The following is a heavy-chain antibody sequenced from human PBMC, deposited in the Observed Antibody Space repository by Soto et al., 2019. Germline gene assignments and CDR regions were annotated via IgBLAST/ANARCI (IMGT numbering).Heavy chain of an antibody. J-gene: IGHJ4*02. CDR2: ISYDGSNK. D-gene: IGHD3-16*01. CDR1: GFTFSSYG. V-gene: IGHV3-30*03. Sequence: HPGGSLRLSCAASGFTFSSYGMHWVRQAPGKGLEWVAVISYDGSNKYYADSVKGRFTISRDNSKNTLYLQMNSLRAEETAVYYCACLSLDYWGQGTLVTVSS. CDR3: ACLSLDY.